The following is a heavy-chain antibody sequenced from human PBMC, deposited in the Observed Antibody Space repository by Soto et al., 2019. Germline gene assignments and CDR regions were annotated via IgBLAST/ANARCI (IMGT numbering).Heavy chain of an antibody. CDR1: GFTFSSYW. Sequence: EERLVESGGGLVQPGGSLRLSCAASGFTFSSYWLTWVRQAPGKGLEWVANIKKAESKKSYLDSVRGRFTISRDNAKTTLYLQMDSLTAEDTALYYCARDVSPGSSSRSCEVFDLLGQGTMITVSS. V-gene: IGHV3-7*05. J-gene: IGHJ3*01. D-gene: IGHD6-13*01. CDR3: ARDVSPGSSSRSCEVFDL. CDR2: IKKAESKK.